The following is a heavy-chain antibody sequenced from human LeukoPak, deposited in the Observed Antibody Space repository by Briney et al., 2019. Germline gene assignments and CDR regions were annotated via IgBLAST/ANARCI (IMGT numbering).Heavy chain of an antibody. D-gene: IGHD2-2*01. CDR1: GFTFSSYE. Sequence: PGGSLRLSCAASGFTFSSYEMNWVRQAPGKGLEWVSYISTSGSTIYYADSVKGRFTISRDNSKNTLFLQMNTLRAEDTAVYYCAKALLSRNFFEYWGQGTLVTVSS. CDR3: AKALLSRNFFEY. J-gene: IGHJ4*02. V-gene: IGHV3-48*03. CDR2: ISTSGSTI.